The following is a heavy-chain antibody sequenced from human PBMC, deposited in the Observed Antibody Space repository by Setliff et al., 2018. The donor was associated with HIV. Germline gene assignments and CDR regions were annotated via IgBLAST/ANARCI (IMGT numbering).Heavy chain of an antibody. J-gene: IGHJ3*02. V-gene: IGHV4-59*11. Sequence: SETLSLTCTVSGDSINSHFWTWIRQSPRKGLEWIGYISSTGAAWYNPSLKSRVTMSIDTSKIHVSLTLSSVSGADTALYFCARGGKRAFDIWGQGAMVTVSS. CDR3: ARGGKRAFDI. CDR1: GDSINSHF. CDR2: ISSTGAA.